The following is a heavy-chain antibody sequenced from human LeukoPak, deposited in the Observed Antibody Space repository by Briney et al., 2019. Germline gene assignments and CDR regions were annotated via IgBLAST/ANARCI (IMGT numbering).Heavy chain of an antibody. D-gene: IGHD6-13*01. Sequence: GASVKVSCKASGYTFTGYYLHWVRQGPGQGLQWMGYLNPKTGDTKYTQKLQGRVTMTRDTSISTAYMELSGLTSDDTAVYYCAREGLYSSSSDFDYWGQGTLVTVSS. J-gene: IGHJ4*02. CDR1: GYTFTGYY. V-gene: IGHV1-2*02. CDR3: AREGLYSSSSDFDY. CDR2: LNPKTGDT.